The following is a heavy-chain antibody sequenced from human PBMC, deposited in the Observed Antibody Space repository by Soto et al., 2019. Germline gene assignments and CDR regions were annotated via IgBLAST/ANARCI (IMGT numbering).Heavy chain of an antibody. J-gene: IGHJ6*02. CDR2: INPSGGST. Sequence: ASVKVSCKASGYTFTSYYMHWVRRAPGQGLEWMGIINPSGGSTSYAQKFQGRVTMTRDTSTSTVYMELSSLRSEDTAVYYCARGMSLDILTGYLYYYGMDVWGQGTTVTV. CDR3: ARGMSLDILTGYLYYYGMDV. CDR1: GYTFTSYY. V-gene: IGHV1-46*01. D-gene: IGHD3-9*01.